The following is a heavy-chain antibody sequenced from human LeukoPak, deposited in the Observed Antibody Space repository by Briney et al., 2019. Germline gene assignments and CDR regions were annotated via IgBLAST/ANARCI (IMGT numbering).Heavy chain of an antibody. Sequence: PSETLSLTCTVSGGSISSGSYYWSWIRQPAGKGLEWIGRIYTSGSTNYNPSLKSRVTISVDTSKNQFSLKLSSVTAADTAVYYCARGSSYGGNSAFDYRGQGTLVTVSS. D-gene: IGHD4-23*01. CDR2: IYTSGST. V-gene: IGHV4-61*02. CDR3: ARGSSYGGNSAFDY. J-gene: IGHJ4*02. CDR1: GGSISSGSYY.